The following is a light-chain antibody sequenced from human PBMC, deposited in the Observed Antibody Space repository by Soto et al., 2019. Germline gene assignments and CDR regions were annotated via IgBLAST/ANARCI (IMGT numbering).Light chain of an antibody. V-gene: IGKV1-27*01. J-gene: IGKJ1*01. Sequence: DIQMTQSPSSLSASVGDRVTITCRASQGISNYLAWYQQKPGKVPELLISAASTLHSGVPSRFGGSGSGTDFTLTISSLQTDDFGTYYCQYTDTYWPFGQGTKVDIK. CDR2: AAS. CDR1: QGISNY. CDR3: QYTDTYWP.